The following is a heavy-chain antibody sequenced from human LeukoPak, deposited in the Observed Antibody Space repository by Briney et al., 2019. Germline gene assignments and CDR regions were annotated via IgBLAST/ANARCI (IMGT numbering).Heavy chain of an antibody. CDR3: ARTPRYTMYYYMDV. CDR2: ISSSGSTI. D-gene: IGHD5-18*01. J-gene: IGHJ6*03. CDR1: GFTFSSYE. V-gene: IGHV3-48*03. Sequence: GGSLRLSCAASGFTFSSYEMNWVRQAPGKGLEWVSYISSSGSTIYYADSVKGRFTISRDNAKNSLYLQMNSLRAEDTAVYYCARTPRYTMYYYMDVWGKGTTVTISS.